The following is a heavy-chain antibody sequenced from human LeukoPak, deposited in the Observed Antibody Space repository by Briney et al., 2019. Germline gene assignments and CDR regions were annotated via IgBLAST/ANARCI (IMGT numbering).Heavy chain of an antibody. CDR3: AKDARNAFDI. J-gene: IGHJ3*02. V-gene: IGHV3-21*01. CDR1: GFTFSSYS. Sequence: GGSLRLSCAASGFTFSSYSMNWVRQAPGKGLEWVSSISSSSSYIYYADSVKGRFTISRDNSKNTLYLQMNSLRAEDTAVYYCAKDARNAFDIWGQGTMVTVSS. CDR2: ISSSSSYI. D-gene: IGHD1-1*01.